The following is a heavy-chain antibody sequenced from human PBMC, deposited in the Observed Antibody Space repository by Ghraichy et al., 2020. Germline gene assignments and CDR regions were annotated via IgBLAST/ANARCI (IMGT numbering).Heavy chain of an antibody. Sequence: LSLTCSVSGGSINSGGYYWSWIRQHPEKGLEWIGYIYYSGSAYYNPSFKSRVSISVDTSTNQFSLRLSSVTAADTAVYYCARTPHCSSTSCLKPRFDPWGQGTLVTVSS. D-gene: IGHD2-2*01. CDR3: ARTPHCSSTSCLKPRFDP. J-gene: IGHJ5*02. V-gene: IGHV4-31*03. CDR2: IYYSGSA. CDR1: GGSINSGGYY.